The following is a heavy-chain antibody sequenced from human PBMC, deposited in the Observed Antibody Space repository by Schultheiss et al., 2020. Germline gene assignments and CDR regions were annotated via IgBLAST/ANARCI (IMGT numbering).Heavy chain of an antibody. CDR1: GYTFTSYD. J-gene: IGHJ6*02. D-gene: IGHD3-22*01. Sequence: ASVKVSCKASGYTFTSYDINWVRQATGQGLEWMGWMNPNSGNTGYAQKFQGRVTMTRNTSISTAYMELSSLRSEDTAVYYCARESGYYDSSGTTPYYGMDVWGQGTTVTVSS. CDR2: MNPNSGNT. CDR3: ARESGYYDSSGTTPYYGMDV. V-gene: IGHV1-8*01.